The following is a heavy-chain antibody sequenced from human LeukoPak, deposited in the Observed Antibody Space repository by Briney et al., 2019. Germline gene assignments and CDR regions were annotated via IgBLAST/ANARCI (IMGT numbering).Heavy chain of an antibody. V-gene: IGHV4-61*02. CDR1: GGSISSGSYY. D-gene: IGHD3-10*01. J-gene: IGHJ5*02. CDR3: ARGSVWFGELSTNWFDP. CDR2: IYTSGST. Sequence: SETLSLTCTVSGGSISSGSYYWSWVRQPAGTGLEWIGRIYTSGSTNYNPSLKSRVTISVDTSKNQFSLKLSSVTAADTAVYYCARGSVWFGELSTNWFDPWGQGTLVTVSS.